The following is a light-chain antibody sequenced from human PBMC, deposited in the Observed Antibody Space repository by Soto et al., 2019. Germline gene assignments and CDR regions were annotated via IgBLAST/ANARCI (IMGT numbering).Light chain of an antibody. J-gene: IGKJ4*01. Sequence: DIQMTQSPSSLSASVRDRVTITCRASQGISNYLAWYQQKPGKVPKLLIYAASTLQSLVPSRFSDSGSGTDFTLTISSLQPEDVATYYCQKYNSAPPLTFGGGTKVEIK. V-gene: IGKV1-27*01. CDR2: AAS. CDR3: QKYNSAPPLT. CDR1: QGISNY.